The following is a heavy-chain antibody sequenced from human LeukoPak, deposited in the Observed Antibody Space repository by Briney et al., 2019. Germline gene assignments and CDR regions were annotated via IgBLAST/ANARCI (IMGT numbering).Heavy chain of an antibody. Sequence: GGSLRLSCAASGFTFSTYNMNWVRQAPGKGLEWASHITSSSTNIYYADSVKGRFTISRDNAKNALSLQMNSLRDEDTAVYYCATSGNYYLKYWGQGTLVTVSS. J-gene: IGHJ4*02. V-gene: IGHV3-48*02. CDR1: GFTFSTYN. D-gene: IGHD1-26*01. CDR2: ITSSSTNI. CDR3: ATSGNYYLKY.